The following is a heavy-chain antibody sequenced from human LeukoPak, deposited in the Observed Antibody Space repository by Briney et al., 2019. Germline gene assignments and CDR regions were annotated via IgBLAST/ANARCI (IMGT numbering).Heavy chain of an antibody. V-gene: IGHV1-8*03. CDR1: GYTFTSYD. J-gene: IGHJ4*02. D-gene: IGHD1-20*01. CDR2: MNPNSGNT. Sequence: ASVKVSCKASGYTFTSYDINWVRQATGQGLEWMGWMNPNSGNTGYAQKSQGRVTITRNTSISTAYMELSSLRSEDTAVYYCARTYNWNYFDYWGQGTLVTVSS. CDR3: ARTYNWNYFDY.